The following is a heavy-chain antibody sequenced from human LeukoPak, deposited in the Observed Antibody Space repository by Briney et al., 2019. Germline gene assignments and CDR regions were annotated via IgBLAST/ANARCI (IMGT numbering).Heavy chain of an antibody. CDR3: ARVTSSSWFEGYFDY. V-gene: IGHV4-38-2*02. D-gene: IGHD6-13*01. CDR1: GYSISSGYY. CDR2: IYHGGST. Sequence: PSETLSLTCTVCGYSISSGYYWGWIRQPPGKGLEWIGNIYHGGSTYYNPSLKSRVTMSGDTSKNQFSLNLSSVTAADTAVYYCARVTSSSWFEGYFDYWGQGTLVTVSS. J-gene: IGHJ4*02.